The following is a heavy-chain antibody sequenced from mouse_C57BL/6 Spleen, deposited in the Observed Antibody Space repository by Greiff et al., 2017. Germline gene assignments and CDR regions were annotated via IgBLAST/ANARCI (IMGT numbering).Heavy chain of an antibody. CDR1: GYAFSSYW. J-gene: IGHJ2*01. Sequence: QVQLKESGAELVKPGASVKISCKASGYAFSSYWMNWVKQRPGKGLEWIGQIYPGDGDTNYNGKFKGRATLTADKSSSKAYMQLSSLTSEDAAVYCCAREGDYDYGESWGQGTTLTVSS. V-gene: IGHV1-80*01. D-gene: IGHD2-4*01. CDR2: IYPGDGDT. CDR3: AREGDYDYGES.